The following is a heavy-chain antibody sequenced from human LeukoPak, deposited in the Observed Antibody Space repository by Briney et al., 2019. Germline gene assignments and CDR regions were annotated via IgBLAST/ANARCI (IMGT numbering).Heavy chain of an antibody. D-gene: IGHD1-26*01. V-gene: IGHV4-4*07. CDR2: IYTSGST. J-gene: IGHJ4*02. CDR3: ARGEVGATAVYFDY. CDR1: GGSISSYY. Sequence: SETLSLTCTVSGGSISSYYWSWIRQPAGKGLEWIGRIYTSGSTNYNPSLKSRVTMSVDTSENQFSLKLSSVTAADTAVYYCARGEVGATAVYFDYWGQGTLVTVSS.